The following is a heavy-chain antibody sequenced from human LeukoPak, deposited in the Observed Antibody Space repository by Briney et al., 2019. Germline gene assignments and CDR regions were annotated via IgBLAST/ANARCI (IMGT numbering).Heavy chain of an antibody. V-gene: IGHV3-48*03. CDR1: GFTFSSYE. CDR2: ISSSGSTI. CDR3: ARDPRAYDYVWGSYRYGFDY. J-gene: IGHJ4*02. Sequence: GGSLRLSCAASGFTFSSYEMHWIRQAPGKGLEWVSYISSSGSTIYYADSVKGRFTISRDNAKNSLYLQMNSLRAEDTAVYYCARDPRAYDYVWGSYRYGFDYWGQGTLVTVSS. D-gene: IGHD3-16*02.